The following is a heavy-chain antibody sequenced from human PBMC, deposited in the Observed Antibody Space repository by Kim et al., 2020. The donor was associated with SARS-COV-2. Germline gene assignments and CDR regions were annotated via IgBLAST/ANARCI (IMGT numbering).Heavy chain of an antibody. D-gene: IGHD3-9*01. Sequence: SETLSLTCSVSDDSISSGAYYWSWVRQRPGRGLECIGYIYYSGTTYFSPSLKSRASMSIDTSKKQFSLNLTSVTASDTAVYYCASGTTGYPYYFDYWGQGALVTVSS. CDR2: IYYSGTT. CDR1: DDSISSGAYY. V-gene: IGHV4-30-4*01. J-gene: IGHJ4*02. CDR3: ASGTTGYPYYFDY.